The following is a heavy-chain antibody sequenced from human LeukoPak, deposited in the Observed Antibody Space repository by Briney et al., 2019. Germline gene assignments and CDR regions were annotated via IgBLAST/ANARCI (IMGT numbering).Heavy chain of an antibody. D-gene: IGHD1-14*01. CDR2: INHSGST. V-gene: IGHV4-34*01. CDR1: GGSFSGYY. J-gene: IGHJ3*02. CDR3: ARRRYLDAFDI. Sequence: SETLSLTCAVYGGSFSGYYWSWIRQPPGKGLEWIGEINHSGSTNYNPSLKSRVTISVDTSKNQFSLKLSSVTAADTAVYYCARRRYLDAFDIWGQGTMVTVSS.